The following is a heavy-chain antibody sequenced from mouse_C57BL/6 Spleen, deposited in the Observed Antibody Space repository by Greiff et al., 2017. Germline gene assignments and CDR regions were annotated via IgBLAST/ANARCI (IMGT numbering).Heavy chain of an antibody. CDR1: GYTFTSYW. D-gene: IGHD6-1*01. CDR2: IDPSDSYT. V-gene: IGHV1-69*01. Sequence: QVQLQQPGAELVMPGASVTLSCKASGYTFTSYWMHWVKQRPGQGLEWIGEIDPSDSYTNYNQKFKGKSTLTVDKSSSTAYMQLSSLTSEDSAVYYCARWCSLYAMDYWGQGTSVTFSS. J-gene: IGHJ4*01. CDR3: ARWCSLYAMDY.